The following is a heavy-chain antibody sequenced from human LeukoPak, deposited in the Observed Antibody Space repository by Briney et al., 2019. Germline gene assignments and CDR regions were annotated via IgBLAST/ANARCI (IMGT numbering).Heavy chain of an antibody. J-gene: IGHJ5*02. CDR1: GFTFSDYY. V-gene: IGHV3-11*04. D-gene: IGHD3-10*01. CDR3: ARASRYGLNWFDP. Sequence: GGSLRLSGAGSGFTFSDYYMSWIRQAPGKGLEWVSYISSSGSTIYYADSVKGRFTISRDNAKNSLYLQMNSLRAEDTAVYYCARASRYGLNWFDPWGQGTLVTVSS. CDR2: ISSSGSTI.